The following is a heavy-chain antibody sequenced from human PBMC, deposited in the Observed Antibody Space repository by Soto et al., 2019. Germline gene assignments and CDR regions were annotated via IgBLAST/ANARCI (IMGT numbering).Heavy chain of an antibody. J-gene: IGHJ4*02. CDR1: GFTFSSYG. CDR2: ISYDGSNK. Sequence: QVQLVESGGGVVQPGRSLRLSCAASGFTFSSYGMHWVRQAPGKGLEWVAVISYDGSNKYYADSVKRRLTIARDNSKNTLYLQMNSLRAEDTAVYYCAKDNGWEITQRPYYFDYWGQGTLVTVSS. D-gene: IGHD1-26*01. V-gene: IGHV3-30*18. CDR3: AKDNGWEITQRPYYFDY.